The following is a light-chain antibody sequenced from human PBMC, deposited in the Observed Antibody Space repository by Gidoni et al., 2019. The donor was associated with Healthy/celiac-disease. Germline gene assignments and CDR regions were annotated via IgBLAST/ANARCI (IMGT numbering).Light chain of an antibody. CDR1: QSVSSSY. CDR3: QQYGSSPLIT. V-gene: IGKV3-20*01. CDR2: GAS. Sequence: EIVLTQSLGTLSLSPGERATLSCRASQSVSSSYLAWYQQKPGQTPRLLIYGASIRDTGIPDRFSSIGSGTDFTLTISRLEPEDFAVYYCQQYGSSPLITFGQGTRLEIK. J-gene: IGKJ5*01.